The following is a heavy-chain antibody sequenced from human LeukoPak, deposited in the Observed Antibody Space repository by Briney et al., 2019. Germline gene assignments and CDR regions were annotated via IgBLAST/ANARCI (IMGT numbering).Heavy chain of an antibody. CDR2: ISSSSSYI. J-gene: IGHJ4*02. CDR3: ARARDIVVVPAAQDY. V-gene: IGHV3-21*01. Sequence: GGSLRLSCTASGFTFSTYNMNWVRQAPGKGLEWVSSISSSSSYIYYADSVKGRFTISRDNAKNSLYLQMNSLRAEDTAVYYCARARDIVVVPAAQDYWGQGTLVTVSS. CDR1: GFTFSTYN. D-gene: IGHD2-2*01.